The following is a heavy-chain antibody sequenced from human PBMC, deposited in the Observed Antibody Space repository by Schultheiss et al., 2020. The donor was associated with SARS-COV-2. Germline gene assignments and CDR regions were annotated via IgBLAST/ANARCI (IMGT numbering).Heavy chain of an antibody. Sequence: SETLSLTCTVSGGSISSYYWSWIRQPAGKGLEWIGRIYTSGSTNYNPSLKSRVTMSVDTSKNQFSLKLSSVTAADTAVYYCARATVEMATTRDYYFDYWGQGTLVTVSS. CDR2: IYTSGST. J-gene: IGHJ4*02. CDR1: GGSISSYY. V-gene: IGHV4-4*07. CDR3: ARATVEMATTRDYYFDY. D-gene: IGHD5-24*01.